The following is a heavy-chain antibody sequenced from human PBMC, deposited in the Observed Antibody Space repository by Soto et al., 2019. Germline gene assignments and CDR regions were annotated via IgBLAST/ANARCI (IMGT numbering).Heavy chain of an antibody. D-gene: IGHD3-9*01. CDR2: ISAYNGNT. Sequence: QVQLVQSGAEVKKPGASVKVSCKASGYTFTSYGISWVRQAPGQGLEWMGWISAYNGNTNYAQKLQGRVTMTTDTSTSTAYMELRSLRSDDTAVYYCAIEDDYDILTGYYIIHYYYGMDVWGQGTTVTVSS. CDR1: GYTFTSYG. CDR3: AIEDDYDILTGYYIIHYYYGMDV. J-gene: IGHJ6*02. V-gene: IGHV1-18*01.